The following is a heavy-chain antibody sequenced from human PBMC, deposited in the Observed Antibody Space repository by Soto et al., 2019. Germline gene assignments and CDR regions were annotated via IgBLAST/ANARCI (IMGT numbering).Heavy chain of an antibody. D-gene: IGHD2-15*01. CDR1: GYTFTGYY. J-gene: IGHJ6*02. CDR2: INPNSGGT. V-gene: IGHV1-2*02. Sequence: ASVKVCCKASGYTFTGYYMHWVRQAPGQGLEWMGWINPNSGGTNYAQKFQGRVTMTRDTSISTAYMELSRLRSDDTAVYYCASPVDCSGGSCYRPYYYYGMDVWGRGTTVTVSS. CDR3: ASPVDCSGGSCYRPYYYYGMDV.